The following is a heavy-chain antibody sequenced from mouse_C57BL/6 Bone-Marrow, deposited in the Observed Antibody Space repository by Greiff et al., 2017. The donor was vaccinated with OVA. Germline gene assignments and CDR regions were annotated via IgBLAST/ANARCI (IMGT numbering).Heavy chain of an antibody. CDR2: IHPNSGST. CDR3: ARAGYYYGSGDY. V-gene: IGHV1-64*01. CDR1: GYTFTSYW. J-gene: IGHJ2*01. Sequence: QVQLKQPGAELVKPGASVKLSCKASGYTFTSYWMHWVKQRPGQGLEWIGMIHPNSGSTNYNEKFKSKATLTVDKSSSTAYMQLSSLTSEDSAVYYCARAGYYYGSGDYWGQGTTLTVSS. D-gene: IGHD1-1*01.